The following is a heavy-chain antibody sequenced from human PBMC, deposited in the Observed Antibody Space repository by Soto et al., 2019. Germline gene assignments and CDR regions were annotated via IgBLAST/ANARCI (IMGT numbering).Heavy chain of an antibody. D-gene: IGHD1-26*01. CDR1: GYTLINFD. Sequence: ASVKVSCKASGYTLINFDISWVRQAAGQGLECLGWINPGSGKTGYVSKFQGRAAITSDASTRTSHVVLRSLTEDDTDGCFCARMASSGTLNWFDPWGQGTLVTVSS. V-gene: IGHV1-8*03. J-gene: IGHJ5*02. CDR3: ARMASSGTLNWFDP. CDR2: INPGSGKT.